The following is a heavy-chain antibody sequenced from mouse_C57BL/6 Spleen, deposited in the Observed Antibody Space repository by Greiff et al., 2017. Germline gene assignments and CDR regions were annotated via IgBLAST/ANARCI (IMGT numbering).Heavy chain of an antibody. V-gene: IGHV5-4*03. CDR2: ISDGGSYT. Sequence: EVMLVESGGGLVKPGGSLKLSCAASGFTFSSYAMSWVRQTPEKRLEWVATISDGGSYTYYPDNVKGRFTISRDNAKNNLYLQMSHLKSEDTAMYYCARAGGTPLYWHFDVWGTGTTVTVSS. CDR3: ARAGGTPLYWHFDV. CDR1: GFTFSSYA. D-gene: IGHD4-1*01. J-gene: IGHJ1*03.